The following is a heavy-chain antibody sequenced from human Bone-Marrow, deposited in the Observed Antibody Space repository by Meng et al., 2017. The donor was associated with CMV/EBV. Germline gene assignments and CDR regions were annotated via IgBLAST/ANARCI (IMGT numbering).Heavy chain of an antibody. Sequence: SLKIPCAASGFTFDDYAMHWVRQAPGKGLEWVSGISWNSGSIGYADSVKGRFTISRDNAKNSLYLQMNSLRAEDTAVYYCARLLVTGNTDFDYWGQGTLVTGSS. CDR1: GFTFDDYA. D-gene: IGHD1-7*01. J-gene: IGHJ4*01. V-gene: IGHV3-9*01. CDR2: ISWNSGSI. CDR3: ARLLVTGNTDFDY.